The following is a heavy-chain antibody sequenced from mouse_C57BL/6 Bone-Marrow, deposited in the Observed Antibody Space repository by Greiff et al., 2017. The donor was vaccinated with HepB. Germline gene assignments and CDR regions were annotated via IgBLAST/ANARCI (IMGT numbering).Heavy chain of an antibody. D-gene: IGHD2-4*01. CDR2: ISSGGDYI. CDR1: GFTFSSYA. J-gene: IGHJ2*01. CDR3: TRGHYDYPYCFDY. Sequence: EVKLMESGEGLVKPGGSLKLSCAASGFTFSSYAMSWVRQTPEKRLEWVAYISSGGDYIYYADTVKGRFTISRDNARNTLYLQMSSLKSEDTAMYYCTRGHYDYPYCFDYWGQGTTLTVSS. V-gene: IGHV5-9-1*02.